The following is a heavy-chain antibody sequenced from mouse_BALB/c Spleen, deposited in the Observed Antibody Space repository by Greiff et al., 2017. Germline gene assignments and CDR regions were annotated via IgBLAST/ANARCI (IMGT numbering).Heavy chain of an antibody. CDR1: GFTFTDYY. CDR2: IRNKANGYTT. Sequence: EVMVVESGGGLVQPGGSLRLSCATSGFTFTDYYMSWVRQPPGKALEWLGFIRNKANGYTTEYSASVKGRFTISRDNSQSILYLQMNTLRAEDSATYYCAREPYYYFSSPLLYYAMDYWGQGTSVTVSS. V-gene: IGHV7-3*02. CDR3: AREPYYYFSSPLLYYAMDY. D-gene: IGHD1-1*01. J-gene: IGHJ4*01.